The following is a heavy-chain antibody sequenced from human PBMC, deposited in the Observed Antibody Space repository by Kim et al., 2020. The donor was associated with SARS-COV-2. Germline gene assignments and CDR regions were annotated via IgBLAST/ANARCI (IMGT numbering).Heavy chain of an antibody. CDR3: TTMAYYYYYGMDV. J-gene: IGHJ6*02. CDR2: IKSKTDGGTT. CDR1: GFTFSNAW. V-gene: IGHV3-15*01. Sequence: GGSLRLSCAASGFTFSNAWMSWVHQAPGKGLEWVGRIKSKTDGGTTDYAAPVKGRFTISRDDSKNTLYLQMNSLKTEDTAVYYCTTMAYYYYYGMDVWGQGTTVTVSS.